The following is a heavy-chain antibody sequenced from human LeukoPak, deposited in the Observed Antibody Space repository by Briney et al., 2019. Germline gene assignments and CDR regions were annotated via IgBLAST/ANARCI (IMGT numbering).Heavy chain of an antibody. CDR1: GFTFSRYA. J-gene: IGHJ4*02. Sequence: PGGSLRHSCAASGFTFSRYATHWVRQAPGKGLEWVAVMSSDGSKKYYADSVKGRFTISRDNSKNTLYLQMNSLRAEDTAVYYCAKKFTGTTVISGDYFDYWGQGTLVTVSS. CDR2: MSSDGSKK. CDR3: AKKFTGTTVISGDYFDY. V-gene: IGHV3-30-3*02. D-gene: IGHD4-17*01.